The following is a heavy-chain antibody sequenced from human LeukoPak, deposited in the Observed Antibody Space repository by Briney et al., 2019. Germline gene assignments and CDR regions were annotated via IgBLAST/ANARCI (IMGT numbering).Heavy chain of an antibody. CDR3: ARHPPPRSGHAFDI. D-gene: IGHD2-15*01. V-gene: IGHV4-59*08. Sequence: SETLSLTCTVSGGSISSYYWSWIRQPPGKGLEWIGYIYYSGSTNYNPSLKSRVTISVDTSKNQFSLKLTSVTAADTAVYYCARHPPPRSGHAFDIWGQGTMVTVSS. CDR1: GGSISSYY. J-gene: IGHJ3*02. CDR2: IYYSGST.